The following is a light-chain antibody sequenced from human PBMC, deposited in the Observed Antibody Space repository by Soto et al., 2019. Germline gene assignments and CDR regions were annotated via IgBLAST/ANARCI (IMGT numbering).Light chain of an antibody. CDR3: QQYGSSPPRT. V-gene: IGKV3-20*01. CDR2: GAS. Sequence: IVLTQSPGILSLSPWERATLSCTASQSVSNDFLAWYQQKPGQAPRLLIYGASTRATDVPDRFSGSGSGADFTLSISRLEPEDFAVYYCQQYGSSPPRTFGQGTKVDIK. J-gene: IGKJ1*01. CDR1: QSVSNDF.